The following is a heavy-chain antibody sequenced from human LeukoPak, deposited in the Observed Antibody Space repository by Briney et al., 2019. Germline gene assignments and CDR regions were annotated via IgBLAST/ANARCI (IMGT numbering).Heavy chain of an antibody. J-gene: IGHJ5*02. CDR3: ARGFASGWYSRYDP. CDR2: VYHTGST. D-gene: IGHD6-19*01. CDR1: GXPVSRDSYY. Sequence: SETLSLTCTVSGXPVSRDSYYWSWLRQPPGKELEWIGYVYHTGSTNYNPSLKSRVTISVDTSTNEFSLKMTSVTAADTAVYYCARGFASGWYSRYDPWGQGTLVTVSS. V-gene: IGHV4-61*01.